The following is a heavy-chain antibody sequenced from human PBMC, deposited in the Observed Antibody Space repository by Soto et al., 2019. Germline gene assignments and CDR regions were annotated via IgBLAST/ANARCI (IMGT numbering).Heavy chain of an antibody. Sequence: QVQLVQSGAEVKKPGSSVKVSCKASGGTFSSYTISWVRPAPGQGLEWMGRIIPILGIPNYAQKFQGRVTITADKSTSTAYMELSSLRSEDTAVYYCARFRGSYGMDVWGQGTTVTVSS. V-gene: IGHV1-69*02. D-gene: IGHD3-10*01. CDR2: IIPILGIP. CDR1: GGTFSSYT. J-gene: IGHJ6*02. CDR3: ARFRGSYGMDV.